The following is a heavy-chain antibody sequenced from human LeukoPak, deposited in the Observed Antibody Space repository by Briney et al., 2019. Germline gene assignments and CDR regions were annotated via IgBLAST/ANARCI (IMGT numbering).Heavy chain of an antibody. J-gene: IGHJ4*02. D-gene: IGHD3-10*01. CDR3: ARGQILSPNIIDD. CDR2: IWYDESNE. CDR1: GFTFSDYG. Sequence: GGSLRLSCAASGFTFSDYGMHWVRQAPGKGLEWVAVIWYDESNEHYADSVKGRFTISRDNSKNTVYLQMNSLRAEDTAVYYCARGQILSPNIIDDWGQGTLVAVSS. V-gene: IGHV3-33*01.